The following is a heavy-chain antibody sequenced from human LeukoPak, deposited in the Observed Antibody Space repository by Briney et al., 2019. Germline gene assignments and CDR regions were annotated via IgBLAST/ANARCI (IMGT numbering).Heavy chain of an antibody. D-gene: IGHD4-17*01. CDR2: IFYSGST. CDR1: GGSISNYY. J-gene: IGHJ4*02. V-gene: IGHV4-59*08. CDR3: ARHDGKSGDYATPLFDY. Sequence: PSETLSLTCTVSGGSISNYYWSWIRQPPGEGLEWIGYIFYSGSTNYNPSFESRITISVDTSKNQVSLKLSSVTAADTAVYYCARHDGKSGDYATPLFDYWGQGTLVTVSS.